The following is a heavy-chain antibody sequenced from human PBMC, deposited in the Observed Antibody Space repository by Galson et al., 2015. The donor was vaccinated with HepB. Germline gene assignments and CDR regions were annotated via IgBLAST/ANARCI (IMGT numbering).Heavy chain of an antibody. CDR3: SPLSMVRGRSHAFDI. J-gene: IGHJ3*02. CDR2: FDPEDGET. D-gene: IGHD3-10*01. CDR1: GYTLTELS. Sequence: SVKVSCKVSGYTLTELSMHWVRQAPGKGLEWMGGFDPEDGETIYAQKFQGRVTMTEDTSTDTAYMELSSLRSEDTAVYYCSPLSMVRGRSHAFDIWGQGTMVTVSS. V-gene: IGHV1-24*01.